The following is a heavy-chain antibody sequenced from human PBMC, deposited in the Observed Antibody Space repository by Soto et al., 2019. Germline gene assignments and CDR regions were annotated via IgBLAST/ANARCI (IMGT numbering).Heavy chain of an antibody. CDR2: IWYDGSNK. V-gene: IGHV3-33*01. CDR1: GFTFSSYG. Sequence: QVQLVESGGGVVQPGRSLRLSCAASGFTFSSYGMHWVRQAPGKGLEWVAVIWYDGSNKYYADSVKGRFTISRDNSKNPLYLQMNSLRAEDTAVYYCARAWMLNWFDPWGQGTLVTVSS. CDR3: ARAWMLNWFDP. D-gene: IGHD2-8*01. J-gene: IGHJ5*02.